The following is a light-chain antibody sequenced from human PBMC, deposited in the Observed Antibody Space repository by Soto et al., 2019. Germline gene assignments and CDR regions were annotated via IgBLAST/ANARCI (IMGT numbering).Light chain of an antibody. CDR2: DES. CDR1: RSVSRY. V-gene: IGKV3-11*01. Sequence: EIVLTQSPATLSLSPGESATLSLRATRSVSRYLAWYQQKPGQAPRLLIYDESSRPTDIPARFSGSGSGTDFTLTISSLEPEDFALYYCQQRSNWPITFGQGTRLEIK. J-gene: IGKJ5*01. CDR3: QQRSNWPIT.